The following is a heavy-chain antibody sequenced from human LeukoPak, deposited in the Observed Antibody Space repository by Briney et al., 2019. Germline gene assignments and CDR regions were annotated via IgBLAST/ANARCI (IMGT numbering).Heavy chain of an antibody. J-gene: IGHJ4*02. CDR1: GFTVSSNY. V-gene: IGHV3-53*01. CDR3: ARRSYSTGWYEVDY. D-gene: IGHD6-19*01. CDR2: IYSGGTT. Sequence: PGGSLRLSRAASGFTVSSNYMSWVRQAPGKGLEWVSVIYSGGTTSYADSVKGRFTISRDNSKNTLYLQMNSLTAEDTAVYYCARRSYSTGWYEVDYWGQGTLVTASS.